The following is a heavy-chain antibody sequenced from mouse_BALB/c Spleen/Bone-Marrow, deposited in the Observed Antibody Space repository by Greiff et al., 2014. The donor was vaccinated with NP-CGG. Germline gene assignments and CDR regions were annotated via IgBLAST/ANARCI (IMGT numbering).Heavy chain of an antibody. CDR2: IEPYNGGT. V-gene: IGHV1S135*01. CDR3: AGGNWAY. Sequence: EVQVVESGPELVKPGASVKVSCKASGYVFTSYNMYWVKQSHGKSLEWIGYIEPYNGGTSYNQKFKGKATLTVDKSSSTAYMYLNSLTSEDSAVYYCAGGNWAYWGQGTLVTVSA. J-gene: IGHJ3*01. CDR1: GYVFTSYN. D-gene: IGHD2-1*01.